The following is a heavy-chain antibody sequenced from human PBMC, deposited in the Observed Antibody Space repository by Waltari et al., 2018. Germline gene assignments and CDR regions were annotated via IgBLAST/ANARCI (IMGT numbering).Heavy chain of an antibody. Sequence: QVQLVQSGAEVKKPGASVKVSCKASGYTFTSYDINWVRQATGQGLEWMGWMNPNSGNTGYAQKVQGRVTITRNTSISTAYMELSSLRSEDTAVYYCARGQGFYEFWSCSLFYWGQGTLVTVSS. D-gene: IGHD3-3*01. CDR2: MNPNSGNT. V-gene: IGHV1-8*03. CDR3: ARGQGFYEFWSCSLFY. CDR1: GYTFTSYD. J-gene: IGHJ4*02.